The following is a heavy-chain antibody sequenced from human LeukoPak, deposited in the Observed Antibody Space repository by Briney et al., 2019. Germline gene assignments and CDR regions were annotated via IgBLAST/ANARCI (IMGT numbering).Heavy chain of an antibody. D-gene: IGHD6-6*01. J-gene: IGHJ4*02. Sequence: GGSLRLSCAASGFTFSNAWMSWVRQAPGKGLEWVSAISGSGGSTYYADSVKGRFTISRDNSKNTLYLQMNSLRAEDTAVYYCAKDPYSSSPGGAFDYWGQGTLVTVSS. CDR2: ISGSGGST. CDR1: GFTFSNAW. CDR3: AKDPYSSSPGGAFDY. V-gene: IGHV3-23*01.